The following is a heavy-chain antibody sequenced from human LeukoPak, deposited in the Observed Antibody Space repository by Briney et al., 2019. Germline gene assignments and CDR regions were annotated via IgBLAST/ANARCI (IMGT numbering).Heavy chain of an antibody. D-gene: IGHD4-17*01. V-gene: IGHV3-48*02. CDR1: GFTFSSYN. J-gene: IGHJ4*02. CDR2: ISSSSSNI. CDR3: ARSGDYGDYTGY. Sequence: PGGSLRLSCAASGFTFSSYNMNWVRQAPGKGLEWVSYISSSSSNIQYADSVEGRFTISRDNAKNSLYLQMNSLRDEDTAVYYCARSGDYGDYTGYWGQGTLVTVSS.